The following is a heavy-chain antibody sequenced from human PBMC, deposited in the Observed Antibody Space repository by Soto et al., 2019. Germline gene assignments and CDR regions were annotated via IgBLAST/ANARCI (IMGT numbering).Heavy chain of an antibody. CDR3: ARSRFYSDGSNYSPFDY. D-gene: IGHD3-22*01. V-gene: IGHV4-34*01. J-gene: IGHJ4*02. Sequence: SETLSLTCAVYGGSFSGYYWTWIRQPPGTGLEWIGEINHSGSTNYNPSLKSRVTISVDTSKNQFSLRLSSVTAADTAVYYCARSRFYSDGSNYSPFDYWGQGTLVTVSS. CDR2: INHSGST. CDR1: GGSFSGYY.